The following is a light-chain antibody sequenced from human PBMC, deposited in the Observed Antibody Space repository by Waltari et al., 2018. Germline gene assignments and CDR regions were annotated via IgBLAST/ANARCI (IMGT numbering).Light chain of an antibody. CDR2: RES. J-gene: IGKJ2*01. Sequence: DIQMTQSPFTLSASVGDRVTITCRASQSISGWLAWYQQKPGKAPKLLIFRESSLESGVPSRFSGSGSGSEFTLSISSLQPDDFATYFCQQYSEYPYTFGQGTKLEIK. CDR1: QSISGW. CDR3: QQYSEYPYT. V-gene: IGKV1-5*03.